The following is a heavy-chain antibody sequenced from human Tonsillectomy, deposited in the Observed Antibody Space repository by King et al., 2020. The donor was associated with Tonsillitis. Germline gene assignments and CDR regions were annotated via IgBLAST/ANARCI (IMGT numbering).Heavy chain of an antibody. V-gene: IGHV4-59*08. J-gene: IGHJ4*02. Sequence: QLQESGPGLVKPSETLSLTCSVSGASIHSYYLSWLRQPPGKRLEWIGHIYYYGTTNYNPSLKSRVTISLDRSMNQISLRLRSLTAADTAVYYCARHDFGTNDHFDFWGQGTLVIVSS. D-gene: IGHD2-8*01. CDR1: GASIHSYY. CDR3: ARHDFGTNDHFDF. CDR2: IYYYGTT.